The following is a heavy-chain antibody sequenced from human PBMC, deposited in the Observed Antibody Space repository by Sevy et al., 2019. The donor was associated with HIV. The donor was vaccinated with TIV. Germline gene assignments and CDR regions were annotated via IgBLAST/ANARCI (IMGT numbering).Heavy chain of an antibody. CDR2: TYNSGST. J-gene: IGHJ4*02. CDR1: GFSVTSDSY. V-gene: IGHV4-38-2*01. D-gene: IGHD2-8*01. CDR3: ARHLSVRMVLDY. Sequence: SETLSLTCAVSGFSVTSDSYWGWIRQPPGKGLEWIGTTYNSGSTYYNPSLKSRVAISIDTSKNQFSLKRYSVTAADTAVYYCARHLSVRMVLDYWGQGILVTVSS.